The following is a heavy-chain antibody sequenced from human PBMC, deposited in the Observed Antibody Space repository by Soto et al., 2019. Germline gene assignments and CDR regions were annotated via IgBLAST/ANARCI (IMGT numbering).Heavy chain of an antibody. D-gene: IGHD1-1*01. CDR2: IYYSGST. J-gene: IGHJ4*02. CDR1: GGSISSGGYY. V-gene: IGHV4-31*03. CDR3: ARVLASGTLEGGMGY. Sequence: QVQLQESGPGLVKPSQTLSLTCTVSGGSISSGGYYWSWIRQHPGKGLEWIGYIYYSGSTYYNPSLKSRVTISVDTFKNLFSLKLSSVTAADTAVYYCARVLASGTLEGGMGYWGQGTLVTVSS.